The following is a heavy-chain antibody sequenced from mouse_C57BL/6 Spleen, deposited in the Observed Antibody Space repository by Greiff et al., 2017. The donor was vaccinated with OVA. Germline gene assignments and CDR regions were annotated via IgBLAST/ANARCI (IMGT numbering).Heavy chain of an antibody. J-gene: IGHJ3*01. CDR3: ARPGSSYHTAWFAY. V-gene: IGHV1-26*01. CDR2: INPNNGGT. Sequence: VQLQQSGPELVKPGASVKISCKASGYTFTDYYMNWVKQSHGKSLEWIGDINPNNGGTSYNQKFKGKATLTVDKSSSTAYMERRSLTSEDSAVYYCARPGSSYHTAWFAYWGQGTLVTVSA. CDR1: GYTFTDYY. D-gene: IGHD1-1*01.